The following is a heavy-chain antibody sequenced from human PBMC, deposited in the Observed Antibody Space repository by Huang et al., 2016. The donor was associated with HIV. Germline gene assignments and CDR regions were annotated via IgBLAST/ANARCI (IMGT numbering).Heavy chain of an antibody. V-gene: IGHV3-48*01. CDR3: VRDSSSGLQLRY. Sequence: EVQLVESGGGLAQPGGSLSLSCVASGYTFSTYSMNWVCQALGKGLRWVSYISKTSGATSYAESVKGRFTVSRDNVKNSLYLQMNRLRVEDTAMYYCVRDSSSGLQLRYWGQGALVIVS. CDR2: ISKTSGAT. CDR1: GYTFSTYS. J-gene: IGHJ4*02. D-gene: IGHD3-22*01.